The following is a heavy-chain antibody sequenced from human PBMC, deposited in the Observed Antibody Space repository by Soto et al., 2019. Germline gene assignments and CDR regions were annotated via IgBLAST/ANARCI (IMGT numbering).Heavy chain of an antibody. CDR2: IYYSGST. CDR3: AGLRTDNWFDR. D-gene: IGHD2-21*02. J-gene: IGHJ5*02. CDR1: GGSISSGGYY. Sequence: SETLSLTCTVSGGSISSGGYYWSWIRQHPGKGLEWIGYIYYSGSTYYNPSLKSRVTISVDTSKNQFSLKLSSVTAADTAVYYCAGLRTDNWFDRWGQGTLVTVAS. V-gene: IGHV4-31*03.